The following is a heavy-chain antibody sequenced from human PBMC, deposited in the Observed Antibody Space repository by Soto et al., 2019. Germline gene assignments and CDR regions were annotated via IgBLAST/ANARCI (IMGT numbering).Heavy chain of an antibody. CDR3: ARGGYSDNTWGKLSHYGLDV. J-gene: IGHJ6*02. V-gene: IGHV1-18*01. CDR1: GYTFIRYG. Sequence: QVQLVQSAAEVKKPGASVRVSCKASGYTFIRYGIAWVRQAPGQGLEWMGWISPYNDYTIDAQKLQGRVPMTPGTTTRTAYMEMRGLNSDDTAVYSCARGGYSDNTWGKLSHYGLDVWGQGTSVTVSS. D-gene: IGHD3-16*01. CDR2: ISPYNDYT.